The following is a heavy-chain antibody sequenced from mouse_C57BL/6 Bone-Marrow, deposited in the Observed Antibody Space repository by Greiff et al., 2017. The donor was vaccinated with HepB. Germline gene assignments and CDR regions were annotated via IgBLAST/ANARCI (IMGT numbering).Heavy chain of an antibody. CDR2: IRNKANGYTT. Sequence: EVQRVESGGGLVQPGGSLSLSCAASGFTFTDYYMSWVRQPPGKALEWLGFIRNKANGYTTEYSASVKGRFTISRDNSQSILYLQMNALRAEDSATYYCARIWYELVYYAMDYWGQGTSVTVSS. V-gene: IGHV7-3*01. D-gene: IGHD2-1*01. CDR3: ARIWYELVYYAMDY. CDR1: GFTFTDYY. J-gene: IGHJ4*01.